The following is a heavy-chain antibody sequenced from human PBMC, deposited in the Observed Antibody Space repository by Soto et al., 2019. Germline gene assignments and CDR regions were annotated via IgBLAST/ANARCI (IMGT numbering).Heavy chain of an antibody. CDR3: ARAGLAPFDY. J-gene: IGHJ4*02. CDR1: GFTFSNYN. V-gene: IGHV3-48*02. Sequence: PGGSLRLAGAASGFTFSNYNMNWVRQTPGKGLEGVSYITYSSTTISYADSVNGRFTISRDNAKNSLYLQMNSLRDEDTAVYYCARAGLAPFDYWGQGTLVTV. D-gene: IGHD6-19*01. CDR2: ITYSSTTI.